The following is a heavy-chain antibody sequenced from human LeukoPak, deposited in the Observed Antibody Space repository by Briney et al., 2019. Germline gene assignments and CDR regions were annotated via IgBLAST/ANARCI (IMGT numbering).Heavy chain of an antibody. V-gene: IGHV4-34*01. J-gene: IGHJ6*02. Sequence: PSETLSLTCAVSGGSLIDYYWSWIRQPPGKGLEWIGEISHSGSTRYSPSLKSRVTISVDTSKNQFSLKLSSVTAADTAVYYCARHVPTTVTTYYYYYGMDVWGQGTTVTVSS. CDR2: ISHSGST. CDR1: GGSLIDYY. CDR3: ARHVPTTVTTYYYYYGMDV. D-gene: IGHD4-17*01.